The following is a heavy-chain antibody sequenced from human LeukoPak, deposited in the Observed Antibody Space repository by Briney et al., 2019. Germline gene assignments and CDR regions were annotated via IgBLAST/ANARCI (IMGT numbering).Heavy chain of an antibody. CDR2: IKQDGSEK. V-gene: IGHV3-7*01. D-gene: IGHD6-13*01. Sequence: GGSLRLSCAASGFTFSSYAMSWVRQAPGKGLEWVANIKQDGSEKYYVDSVKGRFTISRDNAKNSLYLQMNSLRAEDTAVYYCARTYSSSLVDYWGQGTLVTVSS. J-gene: IGHJ4*02. CDR1: GFTFSSYA. CDR3: ARTYSSSLVDY.